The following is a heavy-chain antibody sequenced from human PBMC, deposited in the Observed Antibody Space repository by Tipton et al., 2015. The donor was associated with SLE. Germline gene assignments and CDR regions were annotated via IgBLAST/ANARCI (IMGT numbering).Heavy chain of an antibody. CDR2: INHSGST. CDR3: ARAYSSVCAEYFQH. CDR1: GGSFSGYY. V-gene: IGHV4-34*01. J-gene: IGHJ1*01. Sequence: AGLVKPSETLSLTCAVYGGSFSGYYWSWIRQPPGKGLEWIGEINHSGSTNYNPSLKSRVTISVDTSKNQFSLKLSSVTAADTAVYYCARAYSSVCAEYFQHWGQGPLVTVSS. D-gene: IGHD6-25*01.